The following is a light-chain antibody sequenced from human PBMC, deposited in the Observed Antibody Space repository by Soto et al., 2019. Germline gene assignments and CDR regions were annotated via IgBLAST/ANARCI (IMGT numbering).Light chain of an antibody. Sequence: DIQMTQSPSTLSASVGDRVTITCRASQSISYYLAWYQQKPGKAPKVLIWNASSLQRGVPSRFRGSGSGTEFTLTISSLQPDDFATYYCQQYNGFSTWTFGQGTKVEIK. CDR1: QSISYY. CDR2: NAS. J-gene: IGKJ1*01. CDR3: QQYNGFSTWT. V-gene: IGKV1-5*01.